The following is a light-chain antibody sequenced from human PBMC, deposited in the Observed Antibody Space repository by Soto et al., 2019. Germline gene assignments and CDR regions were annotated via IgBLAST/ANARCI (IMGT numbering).Light chain of an antibody. CDR3: QQYNNWGLS. Sequence: IVMTQSPATLSVSPGEGVTLSCRASENVGTNLAWYQQKPGQAPRLLMYGSSTRATGIPATFSGSGAWTEFTLTISSLQSEDSAVYYCQQYNNWGLSFGGGTKVEIK. J-gene: IGKJ4*01. CDR2: GSS. CDR1: ENVGTN. V-gene: IGKV3D-15*01.